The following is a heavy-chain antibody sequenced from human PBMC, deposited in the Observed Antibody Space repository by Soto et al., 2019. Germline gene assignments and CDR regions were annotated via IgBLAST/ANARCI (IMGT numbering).Heavy chain of an antibody. CDR2: IWYDGSNK. D-gene: IGHD2-21*01. V-gene: IGHV3-33*01. CDR3: AREPYIPTNGDALDCYYYLEV. CDR1: GSTFSSYG. Sequence: GGSLRLSCAASGSTFSSYGMHWVRQAPGKGLEWVAVIWYDGSNKYYADSVKGRFTISRDNSKNTLYLQMNSLRAEDTAVYYCAREPYIPTNGDALDCYYYLEVWGKGTTVTVSS. J-gene: IGHJ6*03.